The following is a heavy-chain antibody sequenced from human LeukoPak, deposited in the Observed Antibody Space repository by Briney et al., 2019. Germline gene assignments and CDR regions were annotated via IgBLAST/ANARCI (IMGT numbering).Heavy chain of an antibody. Sequence: KSSETLSLTCTVSGGSISSYYWSWIRQPPGKGLEWIGYIYYSGSTNYNPSLKSPVTISVDTSKNQFSLKLSSVTAADTAVYYCARRSIVGAADAFDIWGQGTMVTVSS. CDR3: ARRSIVGAADAFDI. CDR1: GGSISSYY. D-gene: IGHD1-26*01. V-gene: IGHV4-59*01. CDR2: IYYSGST. J-gene: IGHJ3*02.